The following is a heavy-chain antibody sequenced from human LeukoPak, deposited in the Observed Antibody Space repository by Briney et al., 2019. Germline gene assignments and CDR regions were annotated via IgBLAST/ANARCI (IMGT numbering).Heavy chain of an antibody. CDR2: INHSGST. CDR1: GGSFSGYY. J-gene: IGHJ4*02. CDR3: ARVRTYYYDSSGYSAGYFDY. Sequence: PSETLSLTCAVYGGSFSGYYWSWIRQPPGKGLEWIGEINHSGSTNYNPSLKSRVTISVDTSKNQFSLKLSSVTAADTDVYYCARVRTYYYDSSGYSAGYFDYWGQGTLVTVSS. D-gene: IGHD3-22*01. V-gene: IGHV4-34*01.